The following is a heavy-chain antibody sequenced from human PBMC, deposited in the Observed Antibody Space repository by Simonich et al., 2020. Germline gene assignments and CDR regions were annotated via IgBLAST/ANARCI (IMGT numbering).Heavy chain of an antibody. Sequence: GAEVKKPGASVKVSCKASGYTFTGYYMHWVRQAPGQGLEWMGRINPNSGGTNYAQKFQGSVTMTTDTSTSTAYMELRSLRSDDTAVYYCARDQGGRAAAATDYWGQGTLVTVSS. D-gene: IGHD6-13*01. CDR3: ARDQGGRAAAATDY. J-gene: IGHJ4*02. V-gene: IGHV1-2*06. CDR2: INPNSGGT. CDR1: GYTFTGYY.